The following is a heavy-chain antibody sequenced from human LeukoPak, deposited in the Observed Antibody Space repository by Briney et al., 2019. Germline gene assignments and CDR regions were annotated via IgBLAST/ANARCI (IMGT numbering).Heavy chain of an antibody. CDR2: IYYSGST. V-gene: IGHV4-59*01. Sequence: SETLSLTCTVSGGSISSYYWSWIRQPPGKGLEWIGYIYYSGSTNYNPSLKSRVTISVDTSKNQFSLKLSSVTAADTAVYYCARVVPDGYSDYWGQGTLVTVSS. D-gene: IGHD5-24*01. CDR3: ARVVPDGYSDY. CDR1: GGSISSYY. J-gene: IGHJ4*02.